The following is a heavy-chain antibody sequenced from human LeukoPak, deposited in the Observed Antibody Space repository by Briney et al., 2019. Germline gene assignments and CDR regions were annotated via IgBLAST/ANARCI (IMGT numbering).Heavy chain of an antibody. V-gene: IGHV1-69*13. J-gene: IGHJ6*02. CDR2: IIPIFGTA. CDR3: ARGVIVVVPAALSHYYYGMDV. D-gene: IGHD2-2*01. Sequence: GASVKVSCKASEDTFNNYAISWVRQAPGQGLEWMGGIIPIFGTANYAQKFQGRVTITADESTSTAYMELSSLRSEDTAVYYCARGVIVVVPAALSHYYYGMDVWGQGTTVTVSS. CDR1: EDTFNNYA.